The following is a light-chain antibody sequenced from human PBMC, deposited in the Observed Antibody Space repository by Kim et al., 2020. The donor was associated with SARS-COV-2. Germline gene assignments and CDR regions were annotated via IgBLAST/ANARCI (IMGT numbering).Light chain of an antibody. Sequence: GEQVRITSRGGGIRSNYEGWYKQKQGQAPVLVIYGKKNSRSGIPDRFSGSGSGKTAAFTITGAKAEDEDDDYCNSRQSSGNHFAFGGGTKLTVL. CDR2: GKK. V-gene: IGLV3-19*01. J-gene: IGLJ2*01. CDR1: GIRSNY. CDR3: NSRQSSGNHFA.